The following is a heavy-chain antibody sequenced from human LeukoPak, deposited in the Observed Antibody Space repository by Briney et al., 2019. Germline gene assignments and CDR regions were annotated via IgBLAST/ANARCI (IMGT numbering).Heavy chain of an antibody. CDR2: ISYDGSNK. D-gene: IGHD3-22*01. CDR1: GFTFSSYA. CDR3: ARGKWLFWKGDAFDI. Sequence: PGGSLRLSCAASGFTFSSYAMHWVRRAPGKGLEWVAVISYDGSNKYYADSVKGRFTISRDNSKNTLYLQMNSLRAEDTAVYYCARGKWLFWKGDAFDIWGQGTMVTVSS. V-gene: IGHV3-30*04. J-gene: IGHJ3*02.